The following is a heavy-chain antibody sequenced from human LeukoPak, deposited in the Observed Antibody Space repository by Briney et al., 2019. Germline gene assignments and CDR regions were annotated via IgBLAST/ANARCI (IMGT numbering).Heavy chain of an antibody. Sequence: ASVKVSCKASGYTFTGCYMHWVRQAPGQGLEWMGWINPNSGGTNYAQKFQGRVTMTRDTSISTAYMELSRLRSDDTAVYYCARAPEYYYDSSGSDFDYWGQGTLVTVSS. V-gene: IGHV1-2*02. CDR3: ARAPEYYYDSSGSDFDY. CDR2: INPNSGGT. D-gene: IGHD3-22*01. J-gene: IGHJ4*02. CDR1: GYTFTGCY.